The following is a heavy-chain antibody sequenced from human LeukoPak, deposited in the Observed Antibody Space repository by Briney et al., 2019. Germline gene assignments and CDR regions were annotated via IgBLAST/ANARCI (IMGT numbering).Heavy chain of an antibody. J-gene: IGHJ1*01. V-gene: IGHV4-34*01. CDR3: ARGGGWYEVYFRH. D-gene: IGHD6-19*01. CDR1: GGSFSGYY. Sequence: PSETLSLTCAVYGGSFSGYYWSWIRQPPGKGLEWIGEINHSGSTNYNPSLKSRVTISVDTSKNQFSLKLSSVTAADTAVYYCARGGGWYEVYFRHWGQGTLVTVSS. CDR2: INHSGST.